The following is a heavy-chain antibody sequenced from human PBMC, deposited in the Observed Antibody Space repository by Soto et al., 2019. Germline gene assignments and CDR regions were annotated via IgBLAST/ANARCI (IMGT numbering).Heavy chain of an antibody. V-gene: IGHV1-18*04. J-gene: IGHJ4*02. CDR2: ISAYNGNT. Sequence: QVQLVQSGAEVKKPGASVRVSCKASGYTFTSYGVSWVRQAPGQGLEWMGWISAYNGNTKYAQKVQGRLTMTTDTPTSSADLELGRLRSDDTAMYYCARGPALHADTAQKVDYWGQGTLVTVSS. CDR3: ARGPALHADTAQKVDY. CDR1: GYTFTSYG. D-gene: IGHD5-18*01.